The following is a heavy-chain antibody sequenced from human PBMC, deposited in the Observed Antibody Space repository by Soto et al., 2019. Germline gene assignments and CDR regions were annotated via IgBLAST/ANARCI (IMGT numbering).Heavy chain of an antibody. D-gene: IGHD3-22*01. CDR2: IYYSGST. V-gene: IGHV4-59*01. J-gene: IGHJ5*02. CDR1: GGSISSYY. CDR3: ARVMNSPYYYDSSGYQNWFDP. Sequence: SETLSLTCTVSGGSISSYYWSWIRQPPGKGLECIGYIYYSGSTNYNPSLKSRVTISVDTSKNQFSLKLSSVTAADTAVYYCARVMNSPYYYDSSGYQNWFDPWGQGTLVTVSS.